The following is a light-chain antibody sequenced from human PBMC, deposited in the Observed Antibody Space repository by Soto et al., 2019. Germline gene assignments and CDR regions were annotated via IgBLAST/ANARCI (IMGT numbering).Light chain of an antibody. Sequence: DIQMTQSPSSLSASVGDRVTITCRASQSISDYVSWYHQKPGKAPKLLIYSASSLQSGVPSRFSGSRSGTDFILTISSLQPEDFATYYCQQSYTTPLTFGGGTKVEIK. CDR1: QSISDY. CDR3: QQSYTTPLT. V-gene: IGKV1-39*01. CDR2: SAS. J-gene: IGKJ4*01.